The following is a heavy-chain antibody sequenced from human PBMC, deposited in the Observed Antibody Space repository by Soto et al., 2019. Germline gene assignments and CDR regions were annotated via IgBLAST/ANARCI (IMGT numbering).Heavy chain of an antibody. D-gene: IGHD3-22*01. Sequence: QVPLVQSGAEVKKPGSSLNISCKASRDTFTSYSINWVRQAPGQGLEWMGGIIPIFGTANYAQKFKDRVTITADESTNTAYMALTSLRPYDTAVYYCTQGDYDTTGWFDPWGQGTLVTVSS. CDR2: IIPIFGTA. CDR1: RDTFTSYS. CDR3: TQGDYDTTGWFDP. V-gene: IGHV1-69*01. J-gene: IGHJ5*02.